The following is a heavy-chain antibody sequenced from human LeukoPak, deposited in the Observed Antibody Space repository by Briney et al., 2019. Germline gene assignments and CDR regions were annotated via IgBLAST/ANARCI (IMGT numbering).Heavy chain of an antibody. D-gene: IGHD3-22*01. CDR3: ARDSLTYCYDSSGYPRPSYYFDY. Sequence: GGSLRLSCAASGFTFSSYAMSWVRQAPGKGLEWVSYISSSGSTIYYADSVKGRFTISRDNAKNSLYLQMNSLRAEDTAVYYCARDSLTYCYDSSGYPRPSYYFDYWGQGTLVTVSS. CDR2: ISSSGSTI. CDR1: GFTFSSYA. J-gene: IGHJ4*02. V-gene: IGHV3-48*04.